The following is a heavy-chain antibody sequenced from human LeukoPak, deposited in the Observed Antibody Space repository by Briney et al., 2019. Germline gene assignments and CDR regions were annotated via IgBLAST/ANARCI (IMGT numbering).Heavy chain of an antibody. CDR1: GRSISFYS. V-gene: IGHV4-59*01. Sequence: PSETLSLTCTVSGRSISFYSWTWIRQSPGKGLEWIGPISHSGSTNYNPSLKSRVTISLDTSENHFSLKLSTVTAADTAVYYCARDYDGGAFDIWGQGTLVTVSS. CDR2: ISHSGST. D-gene: IGHD3-22*01. CDR3: ARDYDGGAFDI. J-gene: IGHJ3*02.